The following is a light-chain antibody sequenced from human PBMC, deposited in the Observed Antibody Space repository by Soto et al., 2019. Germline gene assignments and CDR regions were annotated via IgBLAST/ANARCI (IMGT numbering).Light chain of an antibody. CDR3: QQYNSYPRT. CDR2: DGS. Sequence: DIQMTQSPSTLSASLGDRATGTCRASQSISIWLAWYQQKPGKAPKLPIYDGSSLVSGVPSRFSGSGSGTEFTLTISSLQPDDFATYYCQQYNSYPRTFGQGTKVDIK. CDR1: QSISIW. V-gene: IGKV1-5*01. J-gene: IGKJ1*01.